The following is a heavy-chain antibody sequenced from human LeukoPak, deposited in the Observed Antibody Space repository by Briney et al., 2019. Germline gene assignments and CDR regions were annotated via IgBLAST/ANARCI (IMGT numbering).Heavy chain of an antibody. J-gene: IGHJ4*02. CDR2: IKQDGSEK. CDR3: AREKSRDGYNEADY. CDR1: GFTFSSYW. V-gene: IGHV3-7*01. D-gene: IGHD5-12*01. Sequence: SGGSLRLSCAASGFTFSSYWMSWVRQAPGKGLEWVANIKQDGSEKYYVDSVKGRFTISRDNAKNSLYLQMNSLRAEDTAVYYCAREKSRDGYNEADYWGQGTLVTVSS.